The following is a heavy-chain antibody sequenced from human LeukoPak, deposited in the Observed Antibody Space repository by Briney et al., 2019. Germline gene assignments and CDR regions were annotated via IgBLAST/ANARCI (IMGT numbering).Heavy chain of an antibody. CDR1: GGSISSGDYY. Sequence: SETLSLTCTVSGGSISSGDYYWSWIRQSPGKGLEWIGEIDHSGSTKYNPSLKSRVTISVDTSKNQFSLNLSSVTAADTAVYYCARGRLRTGTTGHFDYWGQGTLVTVSS. V-gene: IGHV4-39*07. J-gene: IGHJ4*02. CDR3: ARGRLRTGTTGHFDY. D-gene: IGHD1-1*01. CDR2: IDHSGST.